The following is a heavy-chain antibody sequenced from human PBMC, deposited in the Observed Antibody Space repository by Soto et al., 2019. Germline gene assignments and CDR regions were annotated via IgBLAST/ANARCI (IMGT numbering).Heavy chain of an antibody. CDR3: ARREIQGPIDY. CDR2: IYYSGTT. J-gene: IGHJ4*02. CDR1: GYSISSSNW. Sequence: QVXLQESGPGLVKPSDTLSLTCAVSGYSISSSNWWGWIRQPPGKGLEWIGYIYYSGTTYYNPSLKSRVTLSVVTSQNQFSLKLTSVTAVDTAVYYGARREIQGPIDYWGQGTLVTVSS. V-gene: IGHV4-28*01. D-gene: IGHD1-26*01.